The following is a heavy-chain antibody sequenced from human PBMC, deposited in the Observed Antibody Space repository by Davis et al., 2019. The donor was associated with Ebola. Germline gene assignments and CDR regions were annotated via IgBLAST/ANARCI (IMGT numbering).Heavy chain of an antibody. Sequence: GGSLRLSCIGSGFTFNNYPLTWVRQTSGRGLEWISTIGVNDVETFYADSVKGRFTISRDSSQNAVYLQMNSLRAEDTAVYFCGPTGRPTYGLDVWGQGTTVTVSS. CDR3: GPTGRPTYGLDV. V-gene: IGHV3-23*01. CDR2: IGVNDVET. D-gene: IGHD1-26*01. J-gene: IGHJ6*02. CDR1: GFTFNNYP.